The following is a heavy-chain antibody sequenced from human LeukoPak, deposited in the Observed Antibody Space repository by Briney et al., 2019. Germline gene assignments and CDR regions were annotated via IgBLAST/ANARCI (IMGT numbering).Heavy chain of an antibody. CDR1: GGSISSGGYY. V-gene: IGHV4-31*03. Sequence: PSETLSLTCTVSGGSISSGGYYWSWIRQHPGKGLEWIGYIYYSGGTYYNPSLKSRVTISVDTSKNQFSLKLSSVTAADTAVYYCARDSAYMYYDYWGQGTLVTVSS. CDR3: ARDSAYMYYDY. D-gene: IGHD2-2*02. J-gene: IGHJ4*02. CDR2: IYYSGGT.